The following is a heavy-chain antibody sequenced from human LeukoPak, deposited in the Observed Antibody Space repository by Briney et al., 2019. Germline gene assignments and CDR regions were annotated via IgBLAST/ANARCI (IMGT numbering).Heavy chain of an antibody. J-gene: IGHJ3*02. Sequence: PSETLSLTCTVSGGSISSSSYSWGWIRQPPGKGLEWIGSIYYSGSTYYNPSLKSRVTISVDTSNNQFYLKLSSVTAADTAVYYCARLKGVYDIWGQGTMVTVSS. CDR2: IYYSGST. CDR3: ARLKGVYDI. CDR1: GGSISSSSYS. V-gene: IGHV4-39*01. D-gene: IGHD6-6*01.